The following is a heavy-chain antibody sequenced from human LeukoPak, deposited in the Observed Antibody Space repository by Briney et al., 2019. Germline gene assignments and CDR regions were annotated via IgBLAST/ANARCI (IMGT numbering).Heavy chain of an antibody. CDR1: GGSISSSSYY. V-gene: IGHV4-39*07. Sequence: PSETLSLTCTVSGGSISSSSYYWGWIRQPPGKGLEWIGSIYYSGSTYYNPSLKSRVTISVDTSKNQFSLKLGSVTAADTAVYYCARVASSGLDYWGQGTLVTVSS. J-gene: IGHJ4*02. D-gene: IGHD6-19*01. CDR2: IYYSGST. CDR3: ARVASSGLDY.